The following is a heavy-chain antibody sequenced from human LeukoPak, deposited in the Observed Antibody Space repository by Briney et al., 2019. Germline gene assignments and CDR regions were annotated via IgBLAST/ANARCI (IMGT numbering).Heavy chain of an antibody. D-gene: IGHD4-17*01. J-gene: IGHJ3*02. Sequence: SVKVSCKASGGIFSSYAISWVRQAPGQGLEWMGRIIPILGTANYAQKFQGRVTITADKSTSTAYMELSSLRSEDTAVYYCARERHGDYEPSGDAFDIWGQGTMVTVSS. V-gene: IGHV1-69*04. CDR3: ARERHGDYEPSGDAFDI. CDR1: GGIFSSYA. CDR2: IIPILGTA.